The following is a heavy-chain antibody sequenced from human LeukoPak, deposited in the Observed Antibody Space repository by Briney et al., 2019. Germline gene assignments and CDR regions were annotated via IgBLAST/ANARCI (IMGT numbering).Heavy chain of an antibody. D-gene: IGHD1-1*01. CDR1: RYSFTNYW. CDR2: IYPGDSDT. CDR3: ARYIGTTGGYFDY. V-gene: IGHV5-51*01. Sequence: GESLKISCKGSRYSFTNYWIGWARQMPGKGLEWMGVIYPGDSDTRYSPSFQGQVTISADKSISTAYLQWSSLKASDTAMYYCARYIGTTGGYFDYWGQGTLVTVSS. J-gene: IGHJ4*02.